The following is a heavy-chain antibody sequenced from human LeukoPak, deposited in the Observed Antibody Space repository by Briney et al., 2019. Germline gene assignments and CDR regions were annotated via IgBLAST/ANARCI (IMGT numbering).Heavy chain of an antibody. Sequence: GGSLRLSCEVSGFIFSNSWMHWVRQPPGKGLVWVSRMYGDMSDISYADSVKGRFTISRDNAKNTVYLQMNSLRGEDTAVYYCARDLGLRGSKWGQGTLVTVSS. CDR1: GFIFSNSW. V-gene: IGHV3-74*01. CDR2: MYGDMSDI. D-gene: IGHD4-23*01. J-gene: IGHJ4*02. CDR3: ARDLGLRGSK.